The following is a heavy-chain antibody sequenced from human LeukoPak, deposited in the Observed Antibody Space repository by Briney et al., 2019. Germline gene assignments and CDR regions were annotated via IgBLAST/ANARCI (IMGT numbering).Heavy chain of an antibody. Sequence: AGGSLRLSCAASGFTFSSYSMNWVRQAPGKGLEWVSYISSSSSTIYYADSVKGRFTISRDNAKNSLYLQMNSLRAEDTAVYYCAREENGGVYDDGFDIWGQGAMVIVSS. CDR1: GFTFSSYS. CDR3: AREENGGVYDDGFDI. V-gene: IGHV3-48*01. D-gene: IGHD5/OR15-5a*01. J-gene: IGHJ3*02. CDR2: ISSSSSTI.